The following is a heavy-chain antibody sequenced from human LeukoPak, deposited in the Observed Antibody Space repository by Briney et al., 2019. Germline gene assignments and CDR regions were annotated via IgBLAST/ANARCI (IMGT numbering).Heavy chain of an antibody. CDR2: IRYDGSNK. CDR1: GFTFSSYG. J-gene: IGHJ3*02. CDR3: AREANYDFWSGYHDAFDI. D-gene: IGHD3-3*01. Sequence: GSLRLSCAASGFTFSSYGMHWVRQAPGKGLEWVAFIRYDGSNKYYADSVKGRFTISRDNSKNTLYLQMNSLRAEDTAVYYCAREANYDFWSGYHDAFDIWGQGTMVTVSS. V-gene: IGHV3-30*02.